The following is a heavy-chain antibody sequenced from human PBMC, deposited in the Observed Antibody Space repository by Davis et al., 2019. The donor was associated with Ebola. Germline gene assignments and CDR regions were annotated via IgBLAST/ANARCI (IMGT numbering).Heavy chain of an antibody. CDR3: ASLVPAAMVYAFDI. CDR2: IYPGDSDT. D-gene: IGHD2-2*01. Sequence: KVSCKGSGYSFTSYWIGWVRQMPGKGLEWMGIIYPGDSDTRYSPSFQGQVTISADKSISTAYLQWSSLKASDTAMYYCASLVPAAMVYAFDIWGQGTMVTASS. J-gene: IGHJ3*02. V-gene: IGHV5-51*01. CDR1: GYSFTSYW.